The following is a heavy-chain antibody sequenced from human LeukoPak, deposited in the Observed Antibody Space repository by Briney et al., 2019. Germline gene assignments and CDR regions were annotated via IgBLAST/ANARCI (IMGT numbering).Heavy chain of an antibody. CDR1: GGTFSSYA. Sequence: SVKVSCKASGGTFSSYAISWVRQAPGQGLEWMGRIIPILGIANYAQKFQGRVTITADKSTSTAYMELSSLRSEDTAVYYCASCTGDIVVVPATNWLDPWGQGTLVTVSS. D-gene: IGHD2-2*01. V-gene: IGHV1-69*04. CDR3: ASCTGDIVVVPATNWLDP. J-gene: IGHJ5*02. CDR2: IIPILGIA.